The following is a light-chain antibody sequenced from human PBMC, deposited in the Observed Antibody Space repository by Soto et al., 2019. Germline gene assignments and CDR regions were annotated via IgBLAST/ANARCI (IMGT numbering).Light chain of an antibody. J-gene: IGKJ2*01. CDR1: QSVSNNY. V-gene: IGKV3-20*01. CDR3: QQYGSSPPYT. Sequence: EDVLTQSPGTLSLSPGDRATLSCRASQSVSNNYFAWYQQKPGQAPRLLIFGSSDRATGIPDRFSGSGSGTDFTLTISRLEPEDFAVYYCQQYGSSPPYTFGQGTKLEIK. CDR2: GSS.